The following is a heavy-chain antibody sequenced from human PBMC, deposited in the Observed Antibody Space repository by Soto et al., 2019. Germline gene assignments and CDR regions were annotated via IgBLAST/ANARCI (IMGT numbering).Heavy chain of an antibody. D-gene: IGHD2-8*02. V-gene: IGHV5-51*03. CDR2: IYPDDSDT. CDR1: GYSFTSYW. J-gene: IGHJ4*02. Sequence: GESLKISCKASGYSFTSYWIGWVRQMPGKGLEWLGIIYPDDSDTRYSPSFLGQVTISADKSIKTTYLQWSSLKASHTAIYFCASSVLVTSTMNYFDLWGQGTLVTVSS. CDR3: ASSVLVTSTMNYFDL.